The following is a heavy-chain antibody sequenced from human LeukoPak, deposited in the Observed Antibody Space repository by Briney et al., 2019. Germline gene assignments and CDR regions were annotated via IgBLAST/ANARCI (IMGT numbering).Heavy chain of an antibody. D-gene: IGHD2-15*01. CDR2: IKHSGNT. CDR1: GGSFKGYY. Sequence: SETLSLTCAVYGGSFKGYYWIWIRQPPGKGLEWIGEIKHSGNTKYNPSLKSRVTISVDTSKNQFSVKLSSVTAADTAVYYCASAKLDCSGGSCYGIIDAFDIWGQGTMVTVSS. V-gene: IGHV4-34*01. J-gene: IGHJ3*02. CDR3: ASAKLDCSGGSCYGIIDAFDI.